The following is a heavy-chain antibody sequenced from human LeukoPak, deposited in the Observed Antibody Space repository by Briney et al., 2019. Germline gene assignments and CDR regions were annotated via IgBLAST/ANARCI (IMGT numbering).Heavy chain of an antibody. CDR2: IYYSGST. Sequence: PSETLSLTCTVSGVSISSGGYYWSWIRQHPGKGLEWIGYIYYSGSTYYNPSLKSRVTISVDTSKNQFSLKLSSVTAADTAVYYCARDRGSSGYSVSNWFDPWGQGTLVTVSS. D-gene: IGHD3-22*01. V-gene: IGHV4-31*03. CDR1: GVSISSGGYY. CDR3: ARDRGSSGYSVSNWFDP. J-gene: IGHJ5*02.